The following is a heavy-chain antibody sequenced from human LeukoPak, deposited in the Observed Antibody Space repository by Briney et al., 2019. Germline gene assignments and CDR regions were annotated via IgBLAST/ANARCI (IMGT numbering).Heavy chain of an antibody. CDR3: ASVVRGEVEWFDP. V-gene: IGHV1-18*01. Sequence: ASVKVSCKASGYTFTSYGISWVRQAPGQGLEWMGWISAYNGNTNYAQKLQGRVTMTTDTSTSTAYMELRSLRSDDTAVYHCASVVRGEVEWFDPWGQGTLVTVSS. CDR1: GYTFTSYG. CDR2: ISAYNGNT. D-gene: IGHD3-10*01. J-gene: IGHJ5*02.